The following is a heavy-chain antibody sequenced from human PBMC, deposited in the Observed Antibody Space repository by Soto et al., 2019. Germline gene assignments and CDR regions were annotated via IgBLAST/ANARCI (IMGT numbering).Heavy chain of an antibody. CDR1: GGSFSSNP. J-gene: IGHJ4*02. CDR2: IIPIFATV. V-gene: IGHV1-69*01. D-gene: IGHD5-18*01. CDR3: ARGGRGYSSAPRYYFDY. Sequence: QVQLVQSGSEVKKPGSSVKVSCKASGGSFSSNPISWVRQAPGQGLEWMAGIIPIFATVHYAQKFQGRVTITADDSTSTDYMELTSLRSEDTAVYFCARGGRGYSSAPRYYFDYWGQGTLVTVSS.